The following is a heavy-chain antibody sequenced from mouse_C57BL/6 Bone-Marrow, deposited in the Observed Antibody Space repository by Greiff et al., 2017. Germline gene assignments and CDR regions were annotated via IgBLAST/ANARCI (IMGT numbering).Heavy chain of an antibody. D-gene: IGHD2-5*01. CDR3: ARDYSNYEAMDY. CDR1: GYTFTSYW. J-gene: IGHJ4*01. V-gene: IGHV1-64*01. CDR2: IHPSSGST. Sequence: QVQLQQSGAELVKPGASVKLSCKASGYTFTSYWMHWVKQRPGQGLEWIGMIHPSSGSTNYNEKFKSKATLTVDKSSSTAYMQLSSLTSEDSAVYYCARDYSNYEAMDYWGQGTSVTVSS.